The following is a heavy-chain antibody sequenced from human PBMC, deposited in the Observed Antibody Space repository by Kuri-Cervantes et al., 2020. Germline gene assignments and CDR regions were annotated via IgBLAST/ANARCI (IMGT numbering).Heavy chain of an antibody. D-gene: IGHD2-2*01. CDR2: IYHSGST. CDR3: ARQYCSSTSCYFGFDP. V-gene: IGHV4-30-2*01. Sequence: SWIRQPPGKGLEWIGYIYHSGSTYYNPSLKSRVTISVDRSKNQFSLKLSSVTAADAAVYYCARQYCSSTSCYFGFDPWGQGTLVTVSS. J-gene: IGHJ5*02.